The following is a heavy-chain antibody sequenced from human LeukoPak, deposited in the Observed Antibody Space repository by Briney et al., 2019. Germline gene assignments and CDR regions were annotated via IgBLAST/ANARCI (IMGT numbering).Heavy chain of an antibody. CDR2: IYWNEDK. J-gene: IGHJ4*02. CDR1: GFSLSTSGMG. D-gene: IGHD2-21*01. Sequence: SGPTPVNPTQTLTLTCTFSGFSLSTSGMGVGWIRQPPRKALEWLALIYWNEDKRYSPSLKSSLTITKDTSKNQVVLIMNNMDPADTATYYCARSLDPYCSGGDCYSDFDHWGQGTLVTVSS. V-gene: IGHV2-5*01. CDR3: ARSLDPYCSGGDCYSDFDH.